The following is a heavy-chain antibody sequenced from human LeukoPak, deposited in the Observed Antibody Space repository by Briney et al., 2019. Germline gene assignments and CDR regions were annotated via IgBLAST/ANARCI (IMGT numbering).Heavy chain of an antibody. D-gene: IGHD2-2*01. CDR2: FDPEDGET. V-gene: IGHV1-24*01. CDR3: ATKGLVPAPRYNWFDP. CDR1: GYTLTELS. Sequence: ASVKVSCKFSGYTLTELSMHWVRQAPGKGLEWMGGFDPEDGETIYAQKFQGRVTMTEDTSTDTAYMELSSLRSEDTAVYYCATKGLVPAPRYNWFDPWGQGTLVTASS. J-gene: IGHJ5*02.